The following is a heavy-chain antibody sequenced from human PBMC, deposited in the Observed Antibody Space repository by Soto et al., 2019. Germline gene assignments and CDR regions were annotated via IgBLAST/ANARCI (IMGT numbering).Heavy chain of an antibody. D-gene: IGHD6-13*01. CDR3: ARGYGAAAGPFDY. V-gene: IGHV4-59*01. Sequence: QVQLQESGPGLVKPSETLSLTCTVSGGSISSYYWSWIRQPPGKGLEWIGYIYYSGSTNYNPSLKSRVTISVDTSKNQFSLKLSSVTAADTAVYYCARGYGAAAGPFDYWGQGTLVTVSS. J-gene: IGHJ4*02. CDR1: GGSISSYY. CDR2: IYYSGST.